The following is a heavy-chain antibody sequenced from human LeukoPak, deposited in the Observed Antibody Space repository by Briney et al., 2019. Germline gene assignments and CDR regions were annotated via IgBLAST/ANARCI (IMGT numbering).Heavy chain of an antibody. Sequence: GRSLRLSCAASGFTFDDYAMHWVRQAPGKGLEWVSGISWNSGSIGYADSVKGRFTISRDNAKNSLCLQMNSLRAEDTALYYCAKASLSGYDIYYFDYWGQGTLVTVSS. J-gene: IGHJ4*02. CDR1: GFTFDDYA. D-gene: IGHD5-12*01. V-gene: IGHV3-9*01. CDR2: ISWNSGSI. CDR3: AKASLSGYDIYYFDY.